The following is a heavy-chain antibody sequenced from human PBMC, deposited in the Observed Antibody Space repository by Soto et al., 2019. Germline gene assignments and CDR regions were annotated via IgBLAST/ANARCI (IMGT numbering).Heavy chain of an antibody. CDR2: IYYSGST. V-gene: IGHV4-39*01. J-gene: IGHJ5*02. Sequence: QLQLQESGPGLVKPSETLSLTCTVSGGSISSSSYYWGWTRQPPGKGLEWIGSIYYSGSTYYNPSLKSRVTISVDTSKNQFSLKLSSVTAADTAVYYCARHEVGSSWYWFDPWGQGTLVTVSS. CDR1: GGSISSSSYY. CDR3: ARHEVGSSWYWFDP. D-gene: IGHD6-13*01.